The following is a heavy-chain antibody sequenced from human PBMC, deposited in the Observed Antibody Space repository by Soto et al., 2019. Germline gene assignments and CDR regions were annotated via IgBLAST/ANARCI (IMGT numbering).Heavy chain of an antibody. V-gene: IGHV3-23*01. J-gene: IGHJ2*01. Sequence: EVQLLESGGGLVQPGGSLRLSCAASGFTFRSYAISWVRQAPGKGLGWVSVISDSGGHTHYADSVQGRFTISRDNSKNTLYLHMDSLRVEDTAVYYCARGLGYCSGGTCYRYFDPWGRGTLVTVSS. CDR3: ARGLGYCSGGTCYRYFDP. D-gene: IGHD2-15*01. CDR2: ISDSGGHT. CDR1: GFTFRSYA.